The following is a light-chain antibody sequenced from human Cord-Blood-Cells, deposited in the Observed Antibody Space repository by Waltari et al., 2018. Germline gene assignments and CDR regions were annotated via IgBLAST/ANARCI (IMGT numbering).Light chain of an antibody. CDR3: SSYTSSSTYV. J-gene: IGLJ1*01. CDR1: RSDVGGYNY. V-gene: IGLV2-14*01. CDR2: DVS. Sequence: QSALTQPASVSGSPGQSITISCTGTRSDVGGYNYVSWYQQHPGKAPKLMIYDVSNRPAGFSKRFSGSKSGNTASLTISGLQAEDEADYYCSSYTSSSTYVFGTGTKVTVL.